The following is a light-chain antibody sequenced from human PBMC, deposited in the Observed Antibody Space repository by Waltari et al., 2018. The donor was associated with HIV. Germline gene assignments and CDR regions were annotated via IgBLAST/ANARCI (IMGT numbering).Light chain of an antibody. CDR1: SSDIGYYNL. CDR2: EGT. Sequence: QSALTQPASVSGSPGQSITISCTGTSSDIGYYNLVSWYQQHPGKAPKLMIYEGTKRPSGVSNRFSGSKSGNTASLTISGLQAEDEADYYCLSYTGDEIGVFGGGTKVTVL. V-gene: IGLV2-23*01. CDR3: LSYTGDEIGV. J-gene: IGLJ3*02.